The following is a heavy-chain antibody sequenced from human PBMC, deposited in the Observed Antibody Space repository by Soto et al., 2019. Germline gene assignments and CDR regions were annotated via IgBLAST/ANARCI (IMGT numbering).Heavy chain of an antibody. Sequence: QVQLQESGPGLVKPSETLSLTCAVSGYSISSGYYWGWIRQPPGKGLEWIGSIYHSGSTYYNPSLKSRVTISVDTSKNQFSLKLSSVTAADTAVYYCARVLVTISPWPVQDYGMDVWGQGTTVTVSS. CDR3: ARVLVTISPWPVQDYGMDV. V-gene: IGHV4-38-2*01. CDR1: GYSISSGYY. CDR2: IYHSGST. J-gene: IGHJ6*02. D-gene: IGHD3-3*01.